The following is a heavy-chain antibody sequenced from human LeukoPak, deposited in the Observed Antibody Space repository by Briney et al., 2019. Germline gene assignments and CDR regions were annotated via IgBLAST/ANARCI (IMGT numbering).Heavy chain of an antibody. D-gene: IGHD3-22*01. CDR2: ISSSGSTI. CDR3: ASLYDSSGYYSGDY. Sequence: PGGSLRLSCAASGFTFSSYSMNWVRQAPGKGLEWVSYISSSGSTIYYADSVKGRFTISRDNAKNSLYLQMNSLRAEDTAVYYCASLYDSSGYYSGDYWGQGTLVTVSS. V-gene: IGHV3-48*04. CDR1: GFTFSSYS. J-gene: IGHJ4*02.